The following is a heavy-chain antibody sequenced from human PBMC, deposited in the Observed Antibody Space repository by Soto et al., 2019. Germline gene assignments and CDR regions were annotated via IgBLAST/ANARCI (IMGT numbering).Heavy chain of an antibody. J-gene: IGHJ6*02. Sequence: EVQLVESGGGLVQPGGSLRLSCAASGFTVSSNYMTWVRQAPGKGLEWVSVTYSGAFTYYADSVKGRFTISRDNSKNTLYLQMNSLRADDTAVYYCAREDIKVFQVGGLDVWGQGTTVTVSS. CDR1: GFTVSSNY. CDR3: AREDIKVFQVGGLDV. V-gene: IGHV3-66*01. CDR2: TYSGAFT.